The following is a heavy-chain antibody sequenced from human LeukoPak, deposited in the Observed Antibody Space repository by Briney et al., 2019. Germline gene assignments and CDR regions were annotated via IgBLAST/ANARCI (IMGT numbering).Heavy chain of an antibody. D-gene: IGHD6-6*01. V-gene: IGHV3-30*02. CDR2: IRYDGSNK. J-gene: IGHJ5*02. CDR3: AKDGRDHYSSSHWFDP. CDR1: GFTFSSYG. Sequence: GGSLRLSCAASGFTFSSYGMHWVRQAPGKGLEWVAFIRYDGSNKYYADSVKGRFTISRDNSKNTLYLQMNSLRAEDTAVYYCAKDGRDHYSSSHWFDPWGQGTLVTVSS.